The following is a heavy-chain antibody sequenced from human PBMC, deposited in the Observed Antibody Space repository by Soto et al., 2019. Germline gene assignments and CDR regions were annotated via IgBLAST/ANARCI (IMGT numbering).Heavy chain of an antibody. Sequence: EVQLVESGGGLVQPGGSLRLSCAASGFTFSSYWRSWVRQAPGKGLEWVANIKQDGSEKYYVDSVKGRFTISRDNAKNSLYLQMNSLRAEDTAVYYCARGWLPDYWGQGTLVTVSS. V-gene: IGHV3-7*01. J-gene: IGHJ4*02. CDR1: GFTFSSYW. CDR2: IKQDGSEK. CDR3: ARGWLPDY. D-gene: IGHD5-12*01.